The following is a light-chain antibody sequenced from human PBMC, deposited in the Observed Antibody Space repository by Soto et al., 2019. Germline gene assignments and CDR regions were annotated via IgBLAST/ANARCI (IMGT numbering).Light chain of an antibody. J-gene: IGKJ1*01. CDR3: QLYGSSPSWT. CDR2: GAS. V-gene: IGKV3-20*01. Sequence: EIVLTQSPGTLSLSPGERATLSCGASQTVDSRYLAWYQQKPGQAPRLLIYGASNTAPGIPDRFSGSGSGTDFTLTISRLEPEDFAVYYCQLYGSSPSWTFGQGTKVEIK. CDR1: QTVDSRY.